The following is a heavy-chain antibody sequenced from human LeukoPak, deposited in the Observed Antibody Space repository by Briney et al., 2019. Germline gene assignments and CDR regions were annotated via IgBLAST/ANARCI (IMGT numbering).Heavy chain of an antibody. CDR1: GFTFSSYA. V-gene: IGHV3-23*01. CDR3: ANWGVSGYSYVPYYYYGMDV. J-gene: IGHJ6*02. CDR2: ISGSGGST. D-gene: IGHD5-18*01. Sequence: PGGSLRLSCAASGFTFSSYAMSWVRQAPGKGLEWVSAISGSGGSTYYADSVKGRFTISRDNSKNTLYLQMNSLRAEDTAVYYCANWGVSGYSYVPYYYYGMDVWGQGTTVTVSS.